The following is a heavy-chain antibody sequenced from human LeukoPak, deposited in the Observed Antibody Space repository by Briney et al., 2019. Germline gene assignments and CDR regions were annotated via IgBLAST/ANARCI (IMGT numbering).Heavy chain of an antibody. V-gene: IGHV4-59*01. Sequence: SETLSLTCTVSGGSISSYYWSWIRQPPGKGLEWIGYIYYSGSTNYNPSLKSRVTISVDTSKNQFSLKLSSVTAADTAVYYCARARFGAAWPYYYMDVWGKGTTVTVSS. CDR3: ARARFGAAWPYYYMDV. D-gene: IGHD3-10*01. J-gene: IGHJ6*03. CDR2: IYYSGST. CDR1: GGSISSYY.